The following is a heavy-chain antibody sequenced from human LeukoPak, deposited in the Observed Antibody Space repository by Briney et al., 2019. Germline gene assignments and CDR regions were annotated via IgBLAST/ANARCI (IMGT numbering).Heavy chain of an antibody. CDR1: GGSVSSGNYY. CDR3: ANYVSGTMRDY. J-gene: IGHJ4*02. Sequence: PSETLSLTCTVSGGSVSSGNYYWSWIRQPPGKGLEWIGYLYYSGSTTYNPSLKSRVTISADTSRNQFSLKLSSVTATDTAVYYCANYVSGTMRDYWGQGTLVTVSS. D-gene: IGHD3-16*01. V-gene: IGHV4-61*01. CDR2: LYYSGST.